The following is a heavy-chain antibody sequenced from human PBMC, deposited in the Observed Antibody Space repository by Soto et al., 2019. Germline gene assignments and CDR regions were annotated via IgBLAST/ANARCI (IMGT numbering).Heavy chain of an antibody. CDR2: ISYDGSKK. Sequence: QVQLVESGGGVVQPGKSLRLSCAASGFAFSSYGIHWVRQAPGKGLEWVAGISYDGSKKYYADSVKGQFTISRDNSENTLRLQMDGLRAGDTAVYYCAKDTYYHDTSGYYVFDHWGQGTLVTVSS. V-gene: IGHV3-30*18. D-gene: IGHD3-22*01. CDR1: GFAFSSYG. J-gene: IGHJ4*02. CDR3: AKDTYYHDTSGYYVFDH.